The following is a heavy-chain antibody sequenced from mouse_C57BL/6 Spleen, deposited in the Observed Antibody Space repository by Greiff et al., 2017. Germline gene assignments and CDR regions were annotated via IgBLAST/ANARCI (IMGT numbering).Heavy chain of an antibody. CDR3: ARQVIYYDYDDAMDY. CDR2: ISSGGSYT. V-gene: IGHV5-6*01. CDR1: GFTFSSYG. D-gene: IGHD2-4*01. J-gene: IGHJ4*01. Sequence: EVKLMESGGDLVKPGGSLKLSCAASGFTFSSYGMSWVRQTPDKRLEWVATISSGGSYTYYPDSVKGRFTISRDNAKNTLYLQMSSLKSEDTAMYYCARQVIYYDYDDAMDYWGQGTSVTVSS.